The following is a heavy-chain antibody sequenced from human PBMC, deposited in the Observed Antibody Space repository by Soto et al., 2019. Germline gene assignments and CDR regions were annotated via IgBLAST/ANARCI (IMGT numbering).Heavy chain of an antibody. Sequence: GASVKVSCKASGYTFTSYGISWVRQAPGQGLEWMGWISAYNGNTNYAQKLQGRVTMTTDTSTSTAYMELRSLRSDDTAVYYCARKGGSWYQSPKNHFDYWGQGTLVTVSS. CDR3: ARKGGSWYQSPKNHFDY. CDR1: GYTFTSYG. CDR2: ISAYNGNT. V-gene: IGHV1-18*04. J-gene: IGHJ4*02. D-gene: IGHD6-13*01.